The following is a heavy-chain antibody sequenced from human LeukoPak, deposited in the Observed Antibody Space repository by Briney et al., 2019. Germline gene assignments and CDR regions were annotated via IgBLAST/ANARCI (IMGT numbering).Heavy chain of an antibody. CDR3: AKDWSLGFLEWFLYDY. V-gene: IGHV3-23*01. Sequence: GGSLRLSCAASGFTFSSYAMSWVRQAPGKGLEWVSAISGSGGGTYYADSVKGRFTISRDNSKNTLYLQMNSLRAEDTAVYYCAKDWSLGFLEWFLYDYWGQGTLVTVSS. D-gene: IGHD3-3*01. CDR1: GFTFSSYA. CDR2: ISGSGGGT. J-gene: IGHJ4*02.